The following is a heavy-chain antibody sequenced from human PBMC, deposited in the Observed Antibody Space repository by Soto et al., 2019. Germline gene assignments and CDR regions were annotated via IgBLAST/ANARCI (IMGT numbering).Heavy chain of an antibody. CDR3: ARDQLAVAGFDY. Sequence: GGSLRLSCAASGFTFSSYGMHWVRQAPGKGLEWVAVIWYDGSNKYYADSVKGRFTISRDNSKNTLYLQMNSLRAEDTAVYYCARDQLAVAGFDYWGQGTLVTVSS. CDR2: IWYDGSNK. V-gene: IGHV3-33*01. CDR1: GFTFSSYG. D-gene: IGHD6-19*01. J-gene: IGHJ4*02.